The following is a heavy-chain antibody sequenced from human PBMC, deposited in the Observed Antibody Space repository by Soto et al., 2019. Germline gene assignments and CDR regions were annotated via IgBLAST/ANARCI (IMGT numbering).Heavy chain of an antibody. J-gene: IGHJ6*02. CDR2: ISAYNGNT. CDR1: GYTFTSYG. D-gene: IGHD6-13*01. CDR3: ARDSGVIAAAGTNYYYYGMDV. Sequence: ASVKVSCKASGYTFTSYGISWVRQAPGQGLEWMGWISAYNGNTNYAQKLQGRVTMTTDTSTSTAYMELRSLRSDDTAVYYCARDSGVIAAAGTNYYYYGMDVWGQGTTVTVSS. V-gene: IGHV1-18*01.